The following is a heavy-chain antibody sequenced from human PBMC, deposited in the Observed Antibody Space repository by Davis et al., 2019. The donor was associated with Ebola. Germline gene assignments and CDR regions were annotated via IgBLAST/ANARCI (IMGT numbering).Heavy chain of an antibody. V-gene: IGHV5-51*01. CDR3: ARRGTNMLARPYFDH. J-gene: IGHJ4*02. Sequence: GESLKISCKGSGYTFNNYWIGWVRQMPGKGLEWMGVIYPGDSDARYSPSFQGQVTFSADKSINTAYLQWSSLKASDTAMYFCARRGTNMLARPYFDHWGQGTLVTVSS. CDR2: IYPGDSDA. CDR1: GYTFNNYW. D-gene: IGHD2-8*01.